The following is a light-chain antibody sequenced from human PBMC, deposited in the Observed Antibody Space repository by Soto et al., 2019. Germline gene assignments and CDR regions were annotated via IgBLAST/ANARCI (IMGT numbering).Light chain of an antibody. Sequence: AIRMTQSPSSFSASTGDRVTITCRASQGISSYLAWYQQKPGKAPKLLFYAASTLQSCVPSRFSGSGSGTDFTLTIICLQSEDFATYYCQQYYSYPRTFGQGTTVEIK. CDR3: QQYYSYPRT. CDR2: AAS. V-gene: IGKV1-8*01. J-gene: IGKJ1*01. CDR1: QGISSY.